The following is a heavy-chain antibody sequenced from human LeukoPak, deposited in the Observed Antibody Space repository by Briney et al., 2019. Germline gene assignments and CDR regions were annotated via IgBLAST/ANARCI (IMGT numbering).Heavy chain of an antibody. V-gene: IGHV3-23*01. Sequence: GGSLKLSCAASGFTFSGSAIHWVRQASGKGLEWVSAISGSGGSTYYADSVKGRFTISRDNSKNTLYLQMNSLRAEDTAVYYCAKGLFWSGYLHDAFDIWGQGTMVTVSS. D-gene: IGHD3-3*01. CDR3: AKGLFWSGYLHDAFDI. CDR2: ISGSGGST. CDR1: GFTFSGSA. J-gene: IGHJ3*02.